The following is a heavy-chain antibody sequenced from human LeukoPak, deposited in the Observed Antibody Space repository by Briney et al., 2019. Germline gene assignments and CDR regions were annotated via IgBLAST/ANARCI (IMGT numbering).Heavy chain of an antibody. CDR3: AKVYGWYGEGYFDY. J-gene: IGHJ4*02. CDR1: GFTVSSNY. CDR2: IYRTGST. Sequence: GGSLRLSCEASGFTVSSNYMSWVRQAPGKGLEWVSVIYRTGSTSYADSAKGRFTISRDSSRNTLNLQMNSLRAEDTAVYYCAKVYGWYGEGYFDYWGQGTLVTVSS. D-gene: IGHD3-10*01. V-gene: IGHV3-53*01.